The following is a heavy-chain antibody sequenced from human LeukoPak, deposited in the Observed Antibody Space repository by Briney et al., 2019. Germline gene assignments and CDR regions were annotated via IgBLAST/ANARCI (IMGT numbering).Heavy chain of an antibody. CDR2: IYHSGST. V-gene: IGHV4-38-2*02. D-gene: IGHD3-10*01. Sequence: SETLSLTCTVSGYSISSGYYWGWIRQPPGKGLEWTGSIYHSGSTYHNPSLKSRVTISVDTSKNQFSLKLSSVTAADTAVYYCARLNGEYFDYWGQGTLVTVSS. J-gene: IGHJ4*02. CDR1: GYSISSGYY. CDR3: ARLNGEYFDY.